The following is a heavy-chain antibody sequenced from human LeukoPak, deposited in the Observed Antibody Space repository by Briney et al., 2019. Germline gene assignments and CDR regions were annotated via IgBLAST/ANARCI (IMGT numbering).Heavy chain of an antibody. CDR3: ARRGWGFGEPKRDHDTFDI. D-gene: IGHD3-10*01. J-gene: IGHJ3*02. CDR1: GGSISSYY. Sequence: SETLSLTCTVSGGSISSYYWSWIRQPAGKGLEWIGRIYSTGSTNYNPSLKSRVTMSVDTSKNQFSLRLRSVTAADTAVYYCARRGWGFGEPKRDHDTFDIWGQGTMATVSS. CDR2: IYSTGST. V-gene: IGHV4-4*07.